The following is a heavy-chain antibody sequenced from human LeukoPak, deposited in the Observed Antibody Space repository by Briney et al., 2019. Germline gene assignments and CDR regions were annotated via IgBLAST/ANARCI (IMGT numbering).Heavy chain of an antibody. CDR2: IYSGGST. D-gene: IGHD6-19*01. J-gene: IGHJ4*02. V-gene: IGHV3-53*04. CDR3: ARFRPGIAVARVFDY. CDR1: GFTVSNNY. Sequence: GGSLRLSCAASGFTVSNNYMNWVRQAPGKGLEWVSVIYSGGSTYYADSVKGRFTISRHNSNNTLYLQMNSLRSDDTAVYYCARFRPGIAVARVFDYWGQGTLVTVSS.